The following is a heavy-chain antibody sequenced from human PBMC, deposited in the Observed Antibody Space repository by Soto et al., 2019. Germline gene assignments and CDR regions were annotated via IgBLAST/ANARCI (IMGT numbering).Heavy chain of an antibody. CDR3: ARDGDYDSSGYYSSVRYYGMDV. Sequence: ASVKVSCKASGGTFSSYAISWVRQAPGQGLEWMGGIIPIFGTANYAQKFQGRVTITADESTSTAYMELSSLRSEDTAVYYCARDGDYDSSGYYSSVRYYGMDVWGQGTTVTVSS. J-gene: IGHJ6*02. CDR1: GGTFSSYA. CDR2: IIPIFGTA. V-gene: IGHV1-69*13. D-gene: IGHD3-22*01.